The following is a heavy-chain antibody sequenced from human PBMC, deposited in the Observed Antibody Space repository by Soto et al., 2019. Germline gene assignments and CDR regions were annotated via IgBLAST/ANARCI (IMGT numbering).Heavy chain of an antibody. CDR2: ISSSSSTL. V-gene: IGHV3-48*01. Sequence: GGSLRLPCASSGFPFRSYSMDSVRQAPGEGVEWGSYISSSSSTLYSADSVKGRFHISRDNAKNPLYLQMHRLRAQARAVYYGASGGYNRTTGALDIWGQGTMVTVS. D-gene: IGHD5-12*01. J-gene: IGHJ3*02. CDR3: ASGGYNRTTGALDI. CDR1: GFPFRSYS.